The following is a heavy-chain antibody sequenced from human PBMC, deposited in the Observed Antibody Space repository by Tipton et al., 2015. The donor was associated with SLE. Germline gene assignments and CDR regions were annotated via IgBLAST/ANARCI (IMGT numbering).Heavy chain of an antibody. Sequence: TLSLTCAVYGGSFSGYHWSWIRQHPGQGLGWIVVINHVGRTNYYPSLRSRATISIDTSTNQFSLKLPSVTAAETAVYYCARRYNWYYKDYFDYWGQGTPVTVSS. D-gene: IGHD1-7*01. CDR3: ARRYNWYYKDYFDY. CDR1: GGSFSGYH. CDR2: INHVGRT. J-gene: IGHJ4*02. V-gene: IGHV4-34*01.